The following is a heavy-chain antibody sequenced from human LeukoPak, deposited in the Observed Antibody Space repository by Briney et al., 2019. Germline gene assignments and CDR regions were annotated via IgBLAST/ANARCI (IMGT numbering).Heavy chain of an antibody. V-gene: IGHV3-7*01. D-gene: IGHD2-15*01. CDR3: ARDVSPDYCSGGSRYHYYYYMDV. J-gene: IGHJ6*03. CDR2: IKQDGSEK. CDR1: GFTFSSYW. Sequence: GGSLRLSCAASGFTFSSYWMSWVRQAPGKGLEWVANIKQDGSEKYFVDSVKGRFTISRDNAKNSLYLQMNSLRAEDTAVYYCARDVSPDYCSGGSRYHYYYYMDVWGKGTTVTVSS.